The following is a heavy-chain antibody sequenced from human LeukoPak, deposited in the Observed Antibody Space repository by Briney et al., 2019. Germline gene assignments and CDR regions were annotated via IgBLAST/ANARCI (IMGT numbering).Heavy chain of an antibody. CDR1: GGSISSGSYH. J-gene: IGHJ5*02. Sequence: PSQTLSLTCTVSGGSISSGSYHWSWIRRPPGKGLEWIGRVYTSGSTNYNPSLRSRVTMSVDTSKNHFSLRLSSVTAADTAVYHCASTNYGDYVYDWFDPWGQGTLVTVSS. CDR3: ASTNYGDYVYDWFDP. D-gene: IGHD4-17*01. CDR2: VYTSGST. V-gene: IGHV4-61*02.